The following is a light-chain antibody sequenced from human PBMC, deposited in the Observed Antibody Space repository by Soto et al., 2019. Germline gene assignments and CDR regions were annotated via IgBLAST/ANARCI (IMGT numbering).Light chain of an antibody. CDR1: HPININ. CDR2: DAT. Sequence: DIQINQYPSTLSASVGDRVTITCRASHPININLVWFQQKPGKAPKSLIYDATHLQSGVPSRFSGTGSGTEFNLTITNLQPEDFATYFCQQLNAYPRTFGRGTMV. J-gene: IGKJ1*01. V-gene: IGKV1-16*01. CDR3: QQLNAYPRT.